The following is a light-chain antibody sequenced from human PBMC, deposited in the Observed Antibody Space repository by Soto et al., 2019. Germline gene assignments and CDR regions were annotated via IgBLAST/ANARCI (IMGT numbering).Light chain of an antibody. Sequence: MVMTQSPATLSVSPGGRVTLSCRTSQNVTSNLAWYQLKPGQTPSLLIYGTSTRAPDIPVRFSGSGSGTEFTLPITTVQSGDSAVYYCQQYDDWGFGPGTKVEIK. CDR2: GTS. CDR3: QQYDDWG. J-gene: IGKJ1*01. V-gene: IGKV3-15*01. CDR1: QNVTSN.